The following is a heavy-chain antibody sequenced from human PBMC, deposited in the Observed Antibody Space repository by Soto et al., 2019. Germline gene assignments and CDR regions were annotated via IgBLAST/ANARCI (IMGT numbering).Heavy chain of an antibody. CDR3: AKVAPAAILVYYGMDV. V-gene: IGHV3-30*18. D-gene: IGHD2-2*02. CDR1: GFTFSSYG. J-gene: IGHJ6*02. CDR2: ISYDGSNK. Sequence: GGSLRLSCAASGFTFSSYGMHWVRQAPGKGLEWVAVISYDGSNKYYADSVKGRFTISRDNSKNTLYLQMNSLRAEDTAVYYCAKVAPAAILVYYGMDVWGQGTTVTVSS.